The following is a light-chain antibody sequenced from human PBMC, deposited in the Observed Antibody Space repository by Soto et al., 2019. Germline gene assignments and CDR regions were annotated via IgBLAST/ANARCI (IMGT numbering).Light chain of an antibody. J-gene: IGLJ1*01. Sequence: QSALTQPASGSGFPGQSMTIACTGTSRDIGNYNYVSWYQHHPGKAPKLLIYEVTSRPSGVSDRFTGSKSGMAASLTISGLQPEDEADYFCASYISANTRVVFGTGTKVTVL. CDR3: ASYISANTRVV. CDR1: SRDIGNYNY. V-gene: IGLV2-14*01. CDR2: EVT.